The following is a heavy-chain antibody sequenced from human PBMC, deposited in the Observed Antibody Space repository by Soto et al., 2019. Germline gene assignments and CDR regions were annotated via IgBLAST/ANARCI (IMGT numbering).Heavy chain of an antibody. CDR3: ASPKEAGDALRDRYFDF. J-gene: IGHJ2*01. D-gene: IGHD2-21*01. CDR1: GFTFSDHF. CDR2: VKTRAKGFAT. V-gene: IGHV3-72*01. Sequence: EVQLVESGGGLVQPGGSLRLSCAASGFTFSDHFMDWVRQAPGKGLEWVGRVKTRAKGFATQYAESVKGRFTVSRDDLRSSFYLQMSALKTDDTAVYYCASPKEAGDALRDRYFDFWGRGTLVTVSS.